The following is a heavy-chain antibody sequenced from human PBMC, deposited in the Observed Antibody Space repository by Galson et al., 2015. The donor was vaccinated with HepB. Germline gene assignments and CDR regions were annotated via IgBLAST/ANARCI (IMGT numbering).Heavy chain of an antibody. V-gene: IGHV6-1*01. CDR2: TYYRSKWYN. CDR3: ARGPIVGTTILDYFDY. Sequence: CAISGDSVSSNSAAWNWIRQSPSRGLEWLGRTYYRSKWYNDYGVSVKSRITINPDTSKNQFSLQLNSVTPEDTAVYYCARGPIVGTTILDYFDYWGQGTLVTVSS. CDR1: GDSVSSNSAA. J-gene: IGHJ4*02. D-gene: IGHD1-26*01.